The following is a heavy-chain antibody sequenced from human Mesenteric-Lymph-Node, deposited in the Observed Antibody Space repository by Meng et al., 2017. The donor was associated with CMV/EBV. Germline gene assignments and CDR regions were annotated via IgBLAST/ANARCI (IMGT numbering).Heavy chain of an antibody. CDR1: GFTFSSHG. V-gene: IGHV3-30*02. J-gene: IGHJ4*02. CDR2: MPHDGSSE. CDR3: AKELPRYWSGTFDY. Sequence: GESLKISCAASGFTFSSHGMHWVRQAPGKGLEWVAFMPHDGSSESYADSVRDRFSVSRDNSENTLFLEMNSLRAGDTAVYYCAKELPRYWSGTFDYWGQGTLVTVSS. D-gene: IGHD1-1*01.